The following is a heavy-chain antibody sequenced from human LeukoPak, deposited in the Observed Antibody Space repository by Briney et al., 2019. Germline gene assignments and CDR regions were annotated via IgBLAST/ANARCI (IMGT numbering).Heavy chain of an antibody. Sequence: QSGGSLRLSCAASGCTFSSYGMHWVRQASGKGLEWVSTITRPGPSTYYSDSVKGRFTISRDSARNTLFLQMNGLRLDDSAIYYCAKAVGGRLGPWGQGALVTVSS. D-gene: IGHD1-26*01. V-gene: IGHV3-23*01. J-gene: IGHJ5*02. CDR1: GCTFSSYG. CDR3: AKAVGGRLGP. CDR2: ITRPGPST.